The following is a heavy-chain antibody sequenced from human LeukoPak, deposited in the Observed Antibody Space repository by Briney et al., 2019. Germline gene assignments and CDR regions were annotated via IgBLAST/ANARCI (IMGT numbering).Heavy chain of an antibody. CDR1: GGSISSYY. D-gene: IGHD5-12*01. CDR3: ARSIVATIRGVMDWFDP. CDR2: IYTSGST. J-gene: IGHJ5*02. V-gene: IGHV4-4*07. Sequence: SETLSLTCTVSGGSISSYYWSWIRQPAGKGLEWIGRIYTSGSTNYNPSLKSRVTMSVDTSKNQFSLKLSSVTAADTAVYYCARSIVATIRGVMDWFDPWGQGTLVTVSS.